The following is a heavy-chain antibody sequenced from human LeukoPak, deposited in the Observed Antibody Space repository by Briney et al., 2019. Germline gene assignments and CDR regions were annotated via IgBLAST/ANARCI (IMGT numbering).Heavy chain of an antibody. CDR3: ARDSTAMGGWFDP. Sequence: GGPLRLSCAPSGHTLSSYSINWIRRAPGGGVEWVSYLCCRSRHIYYADSVEGRFTIPRDNAKNSLYLQMNSLRGEDTAVYYCARDSTAMGGWFDPWGQGTLVTVSS. CDR2: LCCRSRHI. J-gene: IGHJ5*02. CDR1: GHTLSSYS. V-gene: IGHV3-21*01. D-gene: IGHD5-18*01.